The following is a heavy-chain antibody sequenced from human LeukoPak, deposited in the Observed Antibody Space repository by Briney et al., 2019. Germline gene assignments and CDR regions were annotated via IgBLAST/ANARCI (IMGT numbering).Heavy chain of an antibody. CDR1: GFTFDDYG. J-gene: IGHJ6*03. CDR2: ISWNGGST. V-gene: IGHV3-20*04. CDR3: ARDTPDDYGVRNYMDV. Sequence: TGGSLRLSXAASGFTFDDYGMSWVRQAPGKGLEWASGISWNGGSTGYADSVKGRFTISRDNAKNSLYLQMNSLRAEDTALYYCARDTPDDYGVRNYMDVWGKGTTVTVSS. D-gene: IGHD4-17*01.